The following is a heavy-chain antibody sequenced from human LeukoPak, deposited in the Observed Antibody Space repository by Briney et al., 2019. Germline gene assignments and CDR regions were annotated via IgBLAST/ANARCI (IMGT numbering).Heavy chain of an antibody. J-gene: IGHJ5*02. V-gene: IGHV4-30-2*01. Sequence: SQTLSLTCTVSGGSISSGGYYWSWIRQPPGKGLEWIGYIYHSGSTYYNPPLKSRVTISVDRSKNQFSLKLSSVTAADTAVYYCARDRRGSSSGRFDPWGQGTLVTVSS. CDR2: IYHSGST. CDR1: GGSISSGGYY. D-gene: IGHD6-6*01. CDR3: ARDRRGSSSGRFDP.